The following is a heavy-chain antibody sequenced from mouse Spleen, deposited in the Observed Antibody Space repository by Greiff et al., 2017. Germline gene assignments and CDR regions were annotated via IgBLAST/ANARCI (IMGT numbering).Heavy chain of an antibody. CDR2: ISYSGST. CDR1: GYSITSDYA. CDR3: ARAGVRSYAMDY. D-gene: IGHD1-1*01. J-gene: IGHJ4*01. V-gene: IGHV3-2*02. Sequence: EVKLVESGPGLVKPSQSLSLTRTVTGYSITSDYAWNWIRQFPGNKLVWMGYISYSGSTSFNPSLKSLISITRDTSQNQFFLQLNSVTTKDTATYYCARAGVRSYAMDYWGQGTSVTVSS.